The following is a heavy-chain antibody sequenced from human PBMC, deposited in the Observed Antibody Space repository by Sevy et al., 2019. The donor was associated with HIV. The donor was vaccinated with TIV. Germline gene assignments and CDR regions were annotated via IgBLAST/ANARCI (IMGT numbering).Heavy chain of an antibody. J-gene: IGHJ4*02. D-gene: IGHD5-18*01. V-gene: IGHV3-73*01. Sequence: GGSLRLSCAASGFTFSGSDMHWVRLASGKGLEWVGRIRSKAKNYATAYAASVKGRFTISRDDSKNTAYLQMNGLKTEDTAVYFCTPAGYGFDYWGQGTLVTVSS. CDR1: GFTFSGSD. CDR2: IRSKAKNYAT. CDR3: TPAGYGFDY.